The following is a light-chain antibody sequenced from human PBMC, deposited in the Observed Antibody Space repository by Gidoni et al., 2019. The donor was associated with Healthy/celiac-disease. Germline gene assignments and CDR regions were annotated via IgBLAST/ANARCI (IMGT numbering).Light chain of an antibody. V-gene: IGKV1-39*01. CDR2: AAS. CDR3: QQSYSTPWT. J-gene: IGKJ1*01. CDR1: QSISSY. Sequence: DIQLTQSPSSLSASVGDRVTITCRASQSISSYLTWDQKKPGKAPKFLIYAASSLQSGVPSRFSGSGSGTDFTLTISSLQPEDFATYYCQQSYSTPWTFGQXTKVEIK.